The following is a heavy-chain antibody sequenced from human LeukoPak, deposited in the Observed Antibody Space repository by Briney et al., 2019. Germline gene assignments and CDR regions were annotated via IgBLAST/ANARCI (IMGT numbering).Heavy chain of an antibody. D-gene: IGHD3-10*01. J-gene: IGHJ4*02. Sequence: ASVKVSCKASGYTFTSYYMHWVRQAPGQGLEWMEMINPSGGSTSYAQKFQGRVTMTRDTSTGTVYMELSSLRSEDTAVYYCARGNPGVIDYWGQGTLVTVSS. V-gene: IGHV1-46*01. CDR1: GYTFTSYY. CDR3: ARGNPGVIDY. CDR2: INPSGGST.